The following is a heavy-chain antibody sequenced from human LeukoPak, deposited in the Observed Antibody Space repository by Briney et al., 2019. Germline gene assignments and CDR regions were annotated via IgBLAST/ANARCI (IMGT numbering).Heavy chain of an antibody. D-gene: IGHD5-18*01. CDR3: TTGTWIQLWLADF. J-gene: IGHJ4*02. CDR1: GFTFHNAW. V-gene: IGHV3-15*01. CDR2: IKSNTDGGTT. Sequence: RSGGSLRLSCAASGFTFHNAWMSWVRQAPGKGLEWVGHIKSNTDGGTTDYAAPVKGRFTISRDDSKNTLYLQMNSLEIEDTAVYYCTTGTWIQLWLADFWGQGTLDTVSS.